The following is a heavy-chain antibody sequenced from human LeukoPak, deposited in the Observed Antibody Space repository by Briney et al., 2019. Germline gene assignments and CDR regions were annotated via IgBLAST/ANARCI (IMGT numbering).Heavy chain of an antibody. CDR1: GFTFSSYS. Sequence: GGSLRLSCAASGFTFSSYSMNLVRQAPGKGLEWGSSISSSSSYIYYADSVKGRFTISRDNAKNSLYLQMNSLRAEDTAVYYCARDPRRVYSGSLLNWFDPWGQGTLVTVSS. CDR2: ISSSSSYI. D-gene: IGHD1-26*01. J-gene: IGHJ5*02. V-gene: IGHV3-21*01. CDR3: ARDPRRVYSGSLLNWFDP.